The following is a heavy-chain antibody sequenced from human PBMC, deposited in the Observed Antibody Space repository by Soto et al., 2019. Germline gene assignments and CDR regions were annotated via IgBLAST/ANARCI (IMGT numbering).Heavy chain of an antibody. Sequence: GGSLRLSCAASGFTFSSYAMSWVRQAPGKGLEWVSAISGSGGSTYYADSVKGRFTISRDNSKNTLYLQMNSLRAEDTAVYYCAKNEYCSSTSCYGADVWFQHWGQGTLVTVSS. J-gene: IGHJ1*01. CDR1: GFTFSSYA. CDR2: ISGSGGST. D-gene: IGHD2-2*01. V-gene: IGHV3-23*01. CDR3: AKNEYCSSTSCYGADVWFQH.